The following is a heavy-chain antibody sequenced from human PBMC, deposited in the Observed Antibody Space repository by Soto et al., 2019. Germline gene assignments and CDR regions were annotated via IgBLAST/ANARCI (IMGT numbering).Heavy chain of an antibody. Sequence: QVQLVQSGAEVKKPGSSVKVSCKASGGTFSSYAISWVRQAPGQGLEWMGGIIPIFGTANYAQKFQGRVTITADESTSTAYMELNSLRSEDTAVYYCARKSPGLRYFDWPYYYYGMDVWGQGTTVTVSS. D-gene: IGHD3-9*01. J-gene: IGHJ6*02. CDR3: ARKSPGLRYFDWPYYYYGMDV. V-gene: IGHV1-69*12. CDR2: IIPIFGTA. CDR1: GGTFSSYA.